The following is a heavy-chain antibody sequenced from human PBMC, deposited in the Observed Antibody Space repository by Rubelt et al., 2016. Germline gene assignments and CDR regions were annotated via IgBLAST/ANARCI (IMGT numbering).Heavy chain of an antibody. CDR2: IYHSGST. CDR3: ARRKRGPMGY. J-gene: IGHJ4*02. CDR1: GGSISSSSYY. Sequence: QLQLQESGPGLVKPSETLSLTCTVSGGSISSSSYYWGWIRQPPGKGLEWIGEIYHSGSTNYNPSLKSRVTISVDTSKNQFSLKLSSVTAADTAVYYCARRKRGPMGYWGQGTLVTVSS. D-gene: IGHD2-8*01. V-gene: IGHV4-39*07.